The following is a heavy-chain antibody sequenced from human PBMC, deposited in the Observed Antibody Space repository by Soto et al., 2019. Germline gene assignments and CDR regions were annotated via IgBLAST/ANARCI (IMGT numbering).Heavy chain of an antibody. D-gene: IGHD3-3*02. Sequence: QVQLVESGGGVVQPGRSLRLSCAASGFTFSSYGMHWVRQAPGKGLEWVAVIWYDGSNKYYADSVKGRFTISRDNSKNTLYLQMNSLRAEDTAVYYCARGPFFRWLLGYYYYGMDVWGQGTTVTVSS. V-gene: IGHV3-33*01. CDR2: IWYDGSNK. CDR1: GFTFSSYG. J-gene: IGHJ6*02. CDR3: ARGPFFRWLLGYYYYGMDV.